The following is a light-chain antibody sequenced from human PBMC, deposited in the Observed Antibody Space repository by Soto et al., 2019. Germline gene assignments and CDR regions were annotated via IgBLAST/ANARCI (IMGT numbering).Light chain of an antibody. V-gene: IGLV2-14*03. CDR3: SSHTSSSIWV. J-gene: IGLJ3*02. CDR2: EVS. Sequence: QSVLTQPASVSGSPGQSITISCTGTSSDVGDYNFVSWYQQLPGKAPKLMIYEVSHRPSGVSNRFSGSKSGNTASLTISGLLAVDEAHYYCSSHTSSSIWVFGGGTKLTVL. CDR1: SSDVGDYNF.